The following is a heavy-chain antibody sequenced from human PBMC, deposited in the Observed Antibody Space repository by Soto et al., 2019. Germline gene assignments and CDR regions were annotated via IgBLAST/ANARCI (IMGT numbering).Heavy chain of an antibody. V-gene: IGHV1-69*13. CDR1: GGTFSSYA. D-gene: IGHD3-22*01. J-gene: IGHJ4*02. Sequence: SVKVSCKASGGTFSSYAISWVRQAPGQGLEWMGGIIPIFGTANYAQTLQGRVTITADESTSTAYMELSSLRSEDTAVYYCARRWLFKYYFDYWGQGTLVTV. CDR3: ARRWLFKYYFDY. CDR2: IIPIFGTA.